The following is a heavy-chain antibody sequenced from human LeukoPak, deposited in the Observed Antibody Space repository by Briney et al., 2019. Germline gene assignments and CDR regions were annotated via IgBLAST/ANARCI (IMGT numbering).Heavy chain of an antibody. CDR3: ARDGTLGYYGSGSYYINWFDP. CDR2: IYNSAST. D-gene: IGHD3-10*01. V-gene: IGHV4-4*07. CDR1: GGSISSYY. J-gene: IGHJ5*02. Sequence: SETLSLTCTVSGGSISSYYWSWIRQPAGKGLEWIGRIYNSASTNYNPSLKSRVTMSLDTSKNQFYPELSPVTAADTAVYYCARDGTLGYYGSGSYYINWFDPWGQGTLVTVSS.